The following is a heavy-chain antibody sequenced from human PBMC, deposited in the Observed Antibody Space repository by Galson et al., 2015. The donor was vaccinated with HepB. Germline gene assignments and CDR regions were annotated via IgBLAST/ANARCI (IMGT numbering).Heavy chain of an antibody. CDR3: ATHDPFDY. V-gene: IGHV3-73*01. Sequence: SLRLSCAVSGLTFSGSTIHWVRRASDKGLEWVGRIRTKPNNYATQYAASMKGRFTISRDDSKSTAYLQMSSLKSDDTAIYYCATHDPFDYWGQGTLVTVSS. J-gene: IGHJ4*02. CDR1: GLTFSGST. CDR2: IRTKPNNYAT.